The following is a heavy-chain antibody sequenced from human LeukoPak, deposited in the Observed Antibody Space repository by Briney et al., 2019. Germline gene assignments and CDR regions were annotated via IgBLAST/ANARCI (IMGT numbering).Heavy chain of an antibody. CDR1: GGTFSSYA. CDR3: ARDDPNFPFDY. CDR2: INPKSGGA. J-gene: IGHJ4*02. V-gene: IGHV1-2*02. Sequence: ASVKVSCKASGGTFSSYAISWVRQAPGQGLEWMGWINPKSGGANSAQKFQGRVTMTRDTSISTAYMEVSSLRSDDTAVYYCARDDPNFPFDYWGQGTLVTVSS.